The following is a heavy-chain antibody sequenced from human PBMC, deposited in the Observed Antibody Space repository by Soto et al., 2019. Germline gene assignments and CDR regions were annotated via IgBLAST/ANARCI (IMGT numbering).Heavy chain of an antibody. CDR3: ARDDCSGGSCYRSQYFQH. V-gene: IGHV1-18*01. CDR2: ISAYNGNT. D-gene: IGHD2-15*01. CDR1: GYTFTSYG. Sequence: GASVKVSCKASGYTFTSYGISWVRQAPGQGLEWMGWISAYNGNTNYAQKLQGRVTMTTDTSTSTAYMELRSLRSDDTAVYYCARDDCSGGSCYRSQYFQHWGQGTLVTVS. J-gene: IGHJ1*01.